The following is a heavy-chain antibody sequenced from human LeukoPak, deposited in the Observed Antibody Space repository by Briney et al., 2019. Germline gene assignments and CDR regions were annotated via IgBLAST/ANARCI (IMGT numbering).Heavy chain of an antibody. CDR1: GVTFSSYA. CDR2: ISGSGGST. V-gene: IGHV3-23*01. J-gene: IGHJ4*02. Sequence: GGSLGLSCAASGVTFSSYAMSWVRQAPGKGLEWVSAISGSGGSTYYADSVKGRFTISRDNSKNTLYLQMNSLRAEDTAVYYCAKDRRIQLWLGFDYWGQGTLVTVSS. D-gene: IGHD5-18*01. CDR3: AKDRRIQLWLGFDY.